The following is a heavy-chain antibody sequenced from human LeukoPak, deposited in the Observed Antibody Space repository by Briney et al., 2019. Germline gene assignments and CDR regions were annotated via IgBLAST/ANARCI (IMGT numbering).Heavy chain of an antibody. V-gene: IGHV3-33*06. CDR2: IWYDGSNK. CDR3: AKDFYDSSGYYKWYFDY. D-gene: IGHD3-22*01. CDR1: GFTFSSYG. Sequence: GGSPRLSCAASGFTFSSYGMHWVRQAPGKGLEWVAVIWYDGSNKYYADSVKGRFTISRDNSKNTLYLQMNSLRAEDTAVYYCAKDFYDSSGYYKWYFDYWGQGTLVTVSS. J-gene: IGHJ4*02.